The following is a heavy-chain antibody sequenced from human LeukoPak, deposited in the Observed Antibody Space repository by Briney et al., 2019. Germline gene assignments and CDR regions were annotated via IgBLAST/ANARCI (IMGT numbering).Heavy chain of an antibody. D-gene: IGHD3-10*01. V-gene: IGHV3-7*01. Sequence: GGSLRLSCAASGFTFSASWMTWVRQAPGKGLDWVANIKEDGTTKNYADSVRGRFTISRDNAEKSLYLQMTSLRAEDTAVYYCARDAGSNALDIWGQGTMVTVSS. J-gene: IGHJ3*02. CDR1: GFTFSASW. CDR2: IKEDGTTK. CDR3: ARDAGSNALDI.